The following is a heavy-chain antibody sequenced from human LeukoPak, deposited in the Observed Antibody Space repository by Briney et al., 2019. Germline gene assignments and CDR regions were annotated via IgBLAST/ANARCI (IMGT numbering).Heavy chain of an antibody. D-gene: IGHD3-9*01. CDR3: ARDRDWAFDY. CDR1: GFTFRLYS. J-gene: IGHJ4*02. V-gene: IGHV3-48*02. Sequence: GGSLRLSCAVSGFTFRLYSMNWVRQAPGKGLEWVSYIRSSDGAIAYADSVKGRFTISRDDAKNSLYLQMNSLRDEDTAVYYCARDRDWAFDYWGQGTLITVSS. CDR2: IRSSDGAI.